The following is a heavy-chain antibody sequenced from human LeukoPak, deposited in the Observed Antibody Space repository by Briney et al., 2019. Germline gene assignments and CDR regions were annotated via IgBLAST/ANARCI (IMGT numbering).Heavy chain of an antibody. J-gene: IGHJ6*03. Sequence: GESLKISCKGSGYSFTSYWIGWVRQMPGKGLEWMWIIYPGDSDTRYSPSFQGQVTISADKSISTAYLQWSSLKASDTAMYYCARHDGRGRGSSSSYYYYYMDVWGKGTTVTVSS. CDR2: IYPGDSDT. D-gene: IGHD6-6*01. CDR1: GYSFTSYW. V-gene: IGHV5-51*01. CDR3: ARHDGRGRGSSSSYYYYYMDV.